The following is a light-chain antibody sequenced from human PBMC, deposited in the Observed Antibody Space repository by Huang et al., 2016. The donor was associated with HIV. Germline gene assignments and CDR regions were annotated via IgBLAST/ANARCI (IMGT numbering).Light chain of an antibody. J-gene: IGKJ4*01. V-gene: IGKV3-11*01. CDR2: DAS. CDR1: QSVSSY. CDR3: QQRSNWPPGGT. Sequence: EIVLTQSPATLSLSPGERATLSCRASQSVSSYLAWYQQKTGQAPRLLIYDASTRATGIPARFSGSGSGTDFTLTISSLEPEDFAVYYCQQRSNWPPGGTFGGGTKVEIK.